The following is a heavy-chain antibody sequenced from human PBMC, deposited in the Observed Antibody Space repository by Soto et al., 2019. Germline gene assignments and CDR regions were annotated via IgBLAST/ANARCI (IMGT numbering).Heavy chain of an antibody. Sequence: ASVKVSCKASGYTFTGYYMHWVRQAPGQGLEWMGWINPNSGGTNYAQKFQGWVTMTRDTSISTAYMELSRLRSDDTAVYYCARAITMVRGVIITPPYDAFDIWGQGTMVTVSS. CDR1: GYTFTGYY. CDR2: INPNSGGT. CDR3: ARAITMVRGVIITPPYDAFDI. D-gene: IGHD3-10*01. V-gene: IGHV1-2*04. J-gene: IGHJ3*02.